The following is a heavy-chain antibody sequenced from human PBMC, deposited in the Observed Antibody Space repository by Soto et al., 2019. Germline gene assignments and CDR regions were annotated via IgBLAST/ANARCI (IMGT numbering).Heavy chain of an antibody. D-gene: IGHD5-18*01. CDR3: ARDAADTPMVY. J-gene: IGHJ4*02. CDR2: IIPQFPTP. Sequence: QVQLVQSGAEVRKLGSSVKVSCKSSGGIFRSNAISWVRQAPGQGLEWMGAIIPQFPTPYYAQKFQGRVTITADESTSAASMALHSLTSDDTAVYFCARDAADTPMVYWGQGTPLTVSS. CDR1: GGIFRSNA. V-gene: IGHV1-69*01.